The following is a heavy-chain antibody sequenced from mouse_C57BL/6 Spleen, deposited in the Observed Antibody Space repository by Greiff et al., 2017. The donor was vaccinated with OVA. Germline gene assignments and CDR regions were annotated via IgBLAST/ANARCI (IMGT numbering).Heavy chain of an antibody. Sequence: EVQLQQSGTVLVKPGASVKMSCKTSGYAFTSYWMHWVKQRPGQGLEWIGPIYPGNGDTSYNGKFKGKATLTADTSSSTAYMQLSSLTSEDSAVYFCARYGVPMGYFDYWGQGTTLTVSS. J-gene: IGHJ2*01. V-gene: IGHV1-5*01. CDR2: IYPGNGDT. CDR1: GYAFTSYW. D-gene: IGHD1-1*01. CDR3: ARYGVPMGYFDY.